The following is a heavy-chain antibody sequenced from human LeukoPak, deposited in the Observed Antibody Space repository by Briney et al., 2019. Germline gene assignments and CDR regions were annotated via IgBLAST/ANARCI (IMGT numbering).Heavy chain of an antibody. CDR2: ISSSSSTI. CDR1: GFIFSSYS. CDR3: ARVLHKRNYDSSVYYGY. Sequence: GGSLRLSCAASGFIFSSYSMNWVRQARGKGLEWVSYISSSSSTIYYADSVKGRFTISRDNAKDSLYLQMNSLRAEDTAVYYCARVLHKRNYDSSVYYGYWGQGTLVTVSS. J-gene: IGHJ4*02. V-gene: IGHV3-48*01. D-gene: IGHD3-22*01.